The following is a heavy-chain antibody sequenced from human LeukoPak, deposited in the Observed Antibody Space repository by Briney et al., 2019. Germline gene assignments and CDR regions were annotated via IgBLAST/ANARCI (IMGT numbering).Heavy chain of an antibody. CDR1: GGSISSYY. D-gene: IGHD5-24*01. V-gene: IGHV4-59*08. CDR2: FYYSGAT. J-gene: IGHJ4*02. CDR3: ARSNARDGYNFGY. Sequence: SETLSLTCTVSGGSISSYYWSWIRQPPLKGLHWIGYFYYSGATNYNPSLKSRVTISVDTSKTQLSLKMTSMTAADTAVYYCARSNARDGYNFGYWGQGTLVTVSS.